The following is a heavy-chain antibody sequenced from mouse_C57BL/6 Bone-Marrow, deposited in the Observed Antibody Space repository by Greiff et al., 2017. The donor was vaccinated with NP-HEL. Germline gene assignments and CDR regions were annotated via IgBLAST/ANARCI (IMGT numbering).Heavy chain of an antibody. CDR2: FYPGSGSI. CDR3: ERHGEYFGSSYGYFDV. CDR1: GYTFTEYT. V-gene: IGHV1-62-2*01. D-gene: IGHD1-1*01. Sequence: QVQLKQSGAELVKPGASVKLSCKASGYTFTEYTIHWVKQRSGQGLEWIGWFYPGSGSIKYNEKFKDKATLTADKSSSTVYMDLSRLTSEDAADYVFERHGEYFGSSYGYFDVWGTGTTVTVSS. J-gene: IGHJ1*03.